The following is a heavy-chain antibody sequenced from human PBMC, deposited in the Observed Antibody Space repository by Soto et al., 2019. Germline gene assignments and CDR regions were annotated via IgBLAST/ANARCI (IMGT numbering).Heavy chain of an antibody. CDR3: VKGVKSRGTYYFDY. Sequence: PGGSLRLSCAASGFTFSSYAMGWVRQAPGKGLECVSTITSSGGTTIYADSVKGRFTISRDSSKSSLYLQLNGLRAEDMAIYYCVKGVKSRGTYYFDYWGQGTPVTVSS. V-gene: IGHV3-23*01. D-gene: IGHD3-10*01. CDR2: ITSSGGTT. CDR1: GFTFSSYA. J-gene: IGHJ4*02.